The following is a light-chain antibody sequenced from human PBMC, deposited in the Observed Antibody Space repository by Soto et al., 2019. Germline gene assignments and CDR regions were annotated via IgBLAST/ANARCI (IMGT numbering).Light chain of an antibody. V-gene: IGLV2-11*01. CDR1: SSDVGGYNY. CDR2: DVS. J-gene: IGLJ2*01. Sequence: QSVLTQPRSVSGSPGQSVTISCTGTSSDVGGYNYVSWYQQHPGKAPKLMIYDVSKRPSGVPDRFSGSKSGNTASLTISGLQADDEADYYCCSYAGNYTLVFGGGTKLTVL. CDR3: CSYAGNYTLV.